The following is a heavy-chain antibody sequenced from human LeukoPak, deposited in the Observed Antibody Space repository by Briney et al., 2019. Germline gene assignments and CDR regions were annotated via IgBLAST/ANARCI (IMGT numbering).Heavy chain of an antibody. CDR2: MNPNSGNT. Sequence: GASVKVSCKASGYTFTSYDINWVRQATGQGLEWMGWMNPNSGNTGYAQKFQGRVTMTRNTSISTAYMELSSLRSEDTAVYCCATLSGGSGWYNGFDPWGQGTLVTVSS. CDR1: GYTFTSYD. J-gene: IGHJ5*02. V-gene: IGHV1-8*01. D-gene: IGHD6-19*01. CDR3: ATLSGGSGWYNGFDP.